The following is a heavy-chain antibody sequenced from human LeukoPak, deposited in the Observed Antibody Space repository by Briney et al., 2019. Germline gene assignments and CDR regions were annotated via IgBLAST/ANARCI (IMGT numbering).Heavy chain of an antibody. CDR3: ARQVYYYDSGETFDI. J-gene: IGHJ3*02. Sequence: PSETLSLTCTVSGGSISSSSYYWGWIRQPPGKGLEWIGSIYYSGSTYYNPSLKSRVTISVDTSKNQFSLKLSSVTAADTAVYYCARQVYYYDSGETFDIWGQGTMVTVSS. CDR1: GGSISSSSYY. D-gene: IGHD3-22*01. CDR2: IYYSGST. V-gene: IGHV4-39*01.